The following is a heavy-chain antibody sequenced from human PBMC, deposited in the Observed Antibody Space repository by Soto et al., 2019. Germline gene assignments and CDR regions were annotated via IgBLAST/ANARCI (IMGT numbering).Heavy chain of an antibody. D-gene: IGHD2-21*02. Sequence: ASVKVSCKSSGYTFSSFGFSCMRQAPGQGLEWMGWIYIDDTKYAQNFQGRVTMTRDTSTSTVYMELSSLRSEDTAVYYCARGGDVVLVTAPLDYWGQGTLLTVSS. CDR2: IYIDDT. CDR3: ARGGDVVLVTAPLDY. CDR1: GYTFSSFG. J-gene: IGHJ4*02. V-gene: IGHV1-18*01.